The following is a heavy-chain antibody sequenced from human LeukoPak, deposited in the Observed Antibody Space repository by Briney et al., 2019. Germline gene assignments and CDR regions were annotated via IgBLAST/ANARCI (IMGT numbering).Heavy chain of an antibody. Sequence: ASVKVSCKASGYTFTNYYLHWVRQAPGQGLEWMGILNPGGGSRNYAQKFQGRVTMTRDTSTSTVYMELSSLRSEDTAVYYCARESSVDWSGYQNWFDPWGQGTLVTVSS. CDR2: LNPGGGSR. V-gene: IGHV1-46*01. D-gene: IGHD3-3*01. J-gene: IGHJ5*02. CDR1: GYTFTNYY. CDR3: ARESSVDWSGYQNWFDP.